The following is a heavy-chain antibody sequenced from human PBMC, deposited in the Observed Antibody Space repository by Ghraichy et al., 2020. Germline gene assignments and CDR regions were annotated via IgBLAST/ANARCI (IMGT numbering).Heavy chain of an antibody. CDR1: GFTFDDYT. CDR3: AKDISSGYSGYEVGHFDY. V-gene: IGHV3-43*01. D-gene: IGHD5-12*01. CDR2: INWDGVHT. Sequence: GGSLRLSCAASGFTFDDYTMHWVRQAPGMGLEWVSLINWDGVHTYYADSVKGRFTISRDNSKNSLFLQMNSLTTEDTAFYYCAKDISSGYSGYEVGHFDYWGQGTLDTVSS. J-gene: IGHJ4*02.